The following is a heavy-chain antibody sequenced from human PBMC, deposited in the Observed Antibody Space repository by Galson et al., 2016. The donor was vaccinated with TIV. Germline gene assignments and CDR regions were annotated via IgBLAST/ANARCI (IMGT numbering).Heavy chain of an antibody. CDR1: GYTFTSYD. CDR3: ARSGDYGDY. CDR2: MNPNSGNA. V-gene: IGHV1-8*02. Sequence: SVKVSCKASGYTFTSYDINWVRQATGQGLEWMGWMNPNSGNAGYAQKFRGRVTMTRNTSVRTAYMELGSLRSEDTAVYYCARSGDYGDYWGQGTLVTVSS. D-gene: IGHD4-17*01. J-gene: IGHJ4*02.